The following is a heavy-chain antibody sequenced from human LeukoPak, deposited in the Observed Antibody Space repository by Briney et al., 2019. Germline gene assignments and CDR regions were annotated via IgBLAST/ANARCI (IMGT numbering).Heavy chain of an antibody. D-gene: IGHD5-24*01. CDR1: GFTFDDYA. V-gene: IGHV3-9*01. J-gene: IGHJ6*03. CDR2: INWNSDSI. Sequence: PGGSLRLSCAVSGFTFDDYAMHWVRQVPGKGLEWVSGINWNSDSIGYAVRGRFTISRDNAKNSLFLQMNSLRVDDTATYYCARAGEMRYMDVWGKGTAVAVS. CDR3: ARAGEMRYMDV.